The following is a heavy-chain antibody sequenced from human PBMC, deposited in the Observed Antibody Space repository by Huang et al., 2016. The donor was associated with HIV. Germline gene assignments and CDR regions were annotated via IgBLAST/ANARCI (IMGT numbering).Heavy chain of an antibody. Sequence: QVQLVESGGGVVQPGRSLRLSCAASGFTFNNHAMHWVRKDPGKRLDWEAVISNDGSKNYYADSVKGRFTISRDSSKSTLFLHMTSLRTEDTAVYYCARAKDTWDAYDIWGQGTMVIVSS. V-gene: IGHV3-30-3*01. CDR2: ISNDGSKN. CDR1: GFTFNNHA. CDR3: ARAKDTWDAYDI. D-gene: IGHD5-18*01. J-gene: IGHJ3*02.